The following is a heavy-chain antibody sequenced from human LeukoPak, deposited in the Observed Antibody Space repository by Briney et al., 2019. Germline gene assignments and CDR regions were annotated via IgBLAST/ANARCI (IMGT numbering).Heavy chain of an antibody. CDR3: ARYGAADSSSWDYDAFDI. J-gene: IGHJ3*02. CDR2: ISAYNGNT. Sequence: ASVKVSCKASGYTFTSYGISWVRQAPGQGLEWMGWISAYNGNTNYAQKLQGRVTMTRDTSTSTVYMELSSLRSEDTAVYYCARYGAADSSSWDYDAFDIWGQGTMVTVSS. D-gene: IGHD6-13*01. V-gene: IGHV1-18*01. CDR1: GYTFTSYG.